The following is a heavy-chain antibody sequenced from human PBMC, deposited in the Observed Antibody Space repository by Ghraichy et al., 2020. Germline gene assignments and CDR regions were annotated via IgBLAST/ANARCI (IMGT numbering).Heavy chain of an antibody. V-gene: IGHV4-59*01. J-gene: IGHJ3*02. CDR1: GGSISSYY. CDR3: ARPARLTSGYARAFDI. D-gene: IGHD3-22*01. Sequence: SETLSLTCTVSGGSISSYYWSWIRQPPGKGLEWIGYIYYSDSTTYNPSLPSLVTMSVDTSNNQYYLRLSSVSAADTAVYYCARPARLTSGYARAFDIWGQGKMVTVSS. CDR2: IYYSDST.